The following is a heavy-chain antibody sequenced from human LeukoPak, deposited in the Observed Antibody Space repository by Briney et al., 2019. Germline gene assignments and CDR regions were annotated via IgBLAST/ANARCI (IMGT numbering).Heavy chain of an antibody. CDR1: GYTFTGYY. D-gene: IGHD3-10*01. CDR3: ARDLSLWFGEFTSDAFDI. Sequence: ASVKVSCKASGYTFTGYYMHWVRQAPGQRLEWMGWINAGNGNTKYSQKFQGRVTITRDTSASTAYMELSSLRSEDTAVYYCARDLSLWFGEFTSDAFDIWGQGTMVTVSS. J-gene: IGHJ3*02. V-gene: IGHV1-3*01. CDR2: INAGNGNT.